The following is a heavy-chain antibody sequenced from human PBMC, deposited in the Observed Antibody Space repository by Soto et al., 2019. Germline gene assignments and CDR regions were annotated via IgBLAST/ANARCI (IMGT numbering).Heavy chain of an antibody. V-gene: IGHV3-11*01. J-gene: IGHJ3*01. D-gene: IGHD6-19*01. Sequence: QLVESGGGLVKPGGSLRLSCAVSGFTFSDYYMSWIRQAPGKGLEWVSYISSSGTTKHYADSVKGRFTISRDNAKNSLFLQMSSLRAEDSALYYCARGDVAGCDGCDVWGQGTVVTVSS. CDR1: GFTFSDYY. CDR3: ARGDVAGCDGCDV. CDR2: ISSSGTTK.